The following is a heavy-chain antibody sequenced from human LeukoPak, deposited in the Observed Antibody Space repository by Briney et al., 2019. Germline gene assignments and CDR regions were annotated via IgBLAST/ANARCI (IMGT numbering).Heavy chain of an antibody. D-gene: IGHD3-10*01. CDR3: ARGVSYYYGSGYYYGMDV. Sequence: GASVKVSCKASGGTFSSYAISWVRQAPGQGLEWMGGIIPIFGAANYAQKFQGRVTITADESTSTVYMELSSLRSEDTAVYYCARGVSYYYGSGYYYGMDVWGQGTTVTVSS. J-gene: IGHJ6*02. V-gene: IGHV1-69*13. CDR2: IIPIFGAA. CDR1: GGTFSSYA.